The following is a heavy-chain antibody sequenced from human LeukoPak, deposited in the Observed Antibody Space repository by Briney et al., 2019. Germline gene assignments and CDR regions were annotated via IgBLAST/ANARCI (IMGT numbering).Heavy chain of an antibody. V-gene: IGHV3-74*03. Sequence: GGSLRLSCAASGFTFSSYWMHWVRQAPGKGLVWVSRLKFDGTITQYADSVKGRFTVSRDNAKNTLYLQMDSLRAEDTAVYYCAGQANNWFDPWGQGTLATVSS. CDR2: LKFDGTIT. CDR1: GFTFSSYW. J-gene: IGHJ5*02. CDR3: AGQANNWFDP.